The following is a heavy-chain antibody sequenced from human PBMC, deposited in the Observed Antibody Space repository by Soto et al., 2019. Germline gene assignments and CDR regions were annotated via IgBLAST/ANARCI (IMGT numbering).Heavy chain of an antibody. CDR2: INPESGNP. CDR1: GYTFTDYY. Sequence: ASVKVSCKASGYTFTDYYMHWVRQAPGQGFEWVGGINPESGNPKYVPKFQGRVTVTRDTSTSTAYMELNRLTSDDTAVYYCARDKPDHYDSSGYSHVGDVFDIWGQGTMVTVSS. J-gene: IGHJ3*02. V-gene: IGHV1-2*02. D-gene: IGHD3-22*01. CDR3: ARDKPDHYDSSGYSHVGDVFDI.